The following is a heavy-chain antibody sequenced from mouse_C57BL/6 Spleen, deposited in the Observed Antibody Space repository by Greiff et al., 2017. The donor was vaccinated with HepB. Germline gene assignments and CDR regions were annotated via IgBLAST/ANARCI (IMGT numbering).Heavy chain of an antibody. D-gene: IGHD2-5*01. CDR2: IYPGDGDT. CDR3: ARCTSYYSNHWYFDV. V-gene: IGHV1-80*01. Sequence: VKLMESGAELVKPGASVKISCKASGYAFSSYWMNWVKQRPGKGLEWIGQIYPGDGDTNYNGKFKGKATLTADKSSSTAYMQLSSLTSEDSAVYFCARCTSYYSNHWYFDVWGTGTTVTVSS. CDR1: GYAFSSYW. J-gene: IGHJ1*03.